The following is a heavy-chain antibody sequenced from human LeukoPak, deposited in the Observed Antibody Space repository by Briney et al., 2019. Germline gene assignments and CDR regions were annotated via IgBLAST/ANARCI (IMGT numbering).Heavy chain of an antibody. CDR1: GFSVSSNY. D-gene: IGHD1-26*01. J-gene: IGHJ4*02. V-gene: IGHV3-53*01. CDR3: ARISGGNYFDY. CDR2: IYSGSSI. Sequence: PGGSLRLSCAASGFSVSSNYMSWVRQAPGKGLEWVSVIYSGSSIDYADSVKGRFTISRDNSKNTLHLQMNSLRAEDTAVYYCARISGGNYFDYWGQGTQVTVSS.